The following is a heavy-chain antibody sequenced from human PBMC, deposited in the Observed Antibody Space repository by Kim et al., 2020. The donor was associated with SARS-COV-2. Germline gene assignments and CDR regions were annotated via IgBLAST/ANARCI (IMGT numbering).Heavy chain of an antibody. J-gene: IGHJ4*02. V-gene: IGHV3-9*01. CDR3: AKDSLPTGQLGFFDY. Sequence: DYVKGRFTLSRDHAQNSLYLQMNSLRAEDTALYYCAKDSLPTGQLGFFDYWGQGTLVTVSS. D-gene: IGHD6-6*01.